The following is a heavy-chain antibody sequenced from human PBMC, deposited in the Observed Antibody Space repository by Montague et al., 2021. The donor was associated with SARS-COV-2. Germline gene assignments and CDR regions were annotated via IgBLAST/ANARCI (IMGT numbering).Heavy chain of an antibody. CDR2: IYYSGST. D-gene: IGHD3-3*01. Sequence: SETLSLTCIVSGASVSSGSYYWSWIRQPPGKGLEWIGYIYYSGSTNYNPSLKSRVTMSVDTSKNQFSLKLSSVTAADTAVYYCARDPWRITIFGVVTRYGMDVWGQGTTVTVSS. CDR3: ARDPWRITIFGVVTRYGMDV. CDR1: GASVSSGSYY. J-gene: IGHJ6*02. V-gene: IGHV4-61*01.